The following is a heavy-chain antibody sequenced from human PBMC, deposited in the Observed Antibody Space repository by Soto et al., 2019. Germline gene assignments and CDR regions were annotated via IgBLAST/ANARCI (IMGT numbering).Heavy chain of an antibody. CDR1: GFTVSSNY. J-gene: IGHJ4*02. V-gene: IGHV3-66*01. CDR3: ARNSRDDTPKVY. CDR2: IYSGGTT. Sequence: EVQLVESGGGVVQPGGSLRLSCAASGFTVSSNYRSWVRQAPGKGLEWVSVIYSGGTTYYADSVRGRFTISRDNSKNTLYLQMNSLRAEDTAVYYCARNSRDDTPKVYWGQGTLVTVSS. D-gene: IGHD5-18*01.